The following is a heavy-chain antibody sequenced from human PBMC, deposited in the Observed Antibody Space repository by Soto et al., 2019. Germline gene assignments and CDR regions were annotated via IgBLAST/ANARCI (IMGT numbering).Heavy chain of an antibody. CDR2: INHSGST. CDR1: GGSFSGYY. J-gene: IGHJ6*02. V-gene: IGHV4-34*01. CDR3: ARGPSNYDILTGYYTYYYYYGMDA. D-gene: IGHD3-9*01. Sequence: SETLSLTCAVYGGSFSGYYWSWIRQPPGKGLEWSGEINHSGSTNYNPSLKSRVTISVDTSKNQFSLKLSSVTAADTAVYYCARGPSNYDILTGYYTYYYYYGMDAWGQGTTVTVSS.